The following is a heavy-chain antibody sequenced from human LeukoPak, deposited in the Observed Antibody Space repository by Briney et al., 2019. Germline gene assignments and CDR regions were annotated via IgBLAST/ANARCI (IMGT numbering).Heavy chain of an antibody. D-gene: IGHD6-19*01. V-gene: IGHV4-39*01. Sequence: SETLSLTCTVSGGSISSSSYYWGWIRQPPGKGLEWIGSIYYSGSTYYNPSLKSRVTISVDTSKNQFSLKLSSVTAADTAVYYCARREWSSRTRSHFDYWGQGTLVTLSS. CDR1: GGSISSSSYY. CDR3: ARREWSSRTRSHFDY. J-gene: IGHJ4*02. CDR2: IYYSGST.